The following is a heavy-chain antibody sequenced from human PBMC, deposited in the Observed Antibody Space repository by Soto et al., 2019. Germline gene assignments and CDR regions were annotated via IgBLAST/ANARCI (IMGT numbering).Heavy chain of an antibody. CDR2: IYDSGTT. Sequence: SGPGLXKAXETLXXXXTVSGXSXXXXXXXWIRQPXXXXXXXXGFIYDSGTTNYNPSLKSRGTISIDSSTSEFSLKLTSVTAADTAVYYCARVSHIVVVPAVRGAFDIWGQGTMNTVPS. J-gene: IGHJ3*02. D-gene: IGHD2-21*02. CDR1: GXSXXXXX. CDR3: ARVSHIVVVPAVRGAFDI. V-gene: IGHV4-59*01.